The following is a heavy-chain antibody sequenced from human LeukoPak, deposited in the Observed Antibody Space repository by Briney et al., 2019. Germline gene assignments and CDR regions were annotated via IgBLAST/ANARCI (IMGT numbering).Heavy chain of an antibody. J-gene: IGHJ6*02. D-gene: IGHD3-10*01. CDR1: GGSFSGYY. CDR3: ARVFITMVRGVITHYYYYGMGV. V-gene: IGHV4-34*01. Sequence: PSETLSLTCAVYGGSFSGYYWSWIRQPPGKGLEWIGEINHSGSTNYNPSLKSRVTISVDTSKNQFSLKLSSVTAADTAVYYCARVFITMVRGVITHYYYYGMGVWGQGTTVTVSS. CDR2: INHSGST.